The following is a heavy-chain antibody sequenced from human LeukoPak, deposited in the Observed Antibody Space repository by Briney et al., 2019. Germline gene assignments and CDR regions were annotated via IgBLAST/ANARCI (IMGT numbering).Heavy chain of an antibody. Sequence: PGRSLRLSCAASGFTFSSYAMHWVRQAPGKGLEGVAVISYDESNKYYADSVKGRFTISRDNSKNTLYLQMNSLRAGDTALYYCARGVYTSGWYPDTFDYWGQGTPVTVSS. CDR2: ISYDESNK. V-gene: IGHV3-30*14. J-gene: IGHJ4*02. CDR1: GFTFSSYA. D-gene: IGHD6-19*01. CDR3: ARGVYTSGWYPDTFDY.